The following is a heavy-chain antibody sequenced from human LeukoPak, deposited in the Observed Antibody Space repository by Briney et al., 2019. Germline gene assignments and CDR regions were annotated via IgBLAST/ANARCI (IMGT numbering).Heavy chain of an antibody. Sequence: SGGSLRLSCAASGFTFSSYSMIWVRQAPGKGLEWVSSISSSSSYIYYADSVKGRFTISRDNAKNSLYLQMNSLRAEDTAVYYCARVLWEVGDYWGQGTLVTVSS. CDR2: ISSSSSYI. CDR1: GFTFSSYS. J-gene: IGHJ4*02. D-gene: IGHD1-26*01. V-gene: IGHV3-21*01. CDR3: ARVLWEVGDY.